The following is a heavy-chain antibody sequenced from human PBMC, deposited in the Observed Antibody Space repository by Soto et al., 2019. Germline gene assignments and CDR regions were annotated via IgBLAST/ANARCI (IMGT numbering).Heavy chain of an antibody. J-gene: IGHJ4*02. D-gene: IGHD2-15*01. Sequence: QVQLVESGGGVVQPGRSLRLSCAASGFTFSNYGMHWVRQAPGKGLEWVAVIPYDGSNKYYVESVKGRFTISRDNSKNALDLQMNSLRAEDTAVYYCAKSLGDTSGHYYLDYWGQGTPVTVSS. CDR3: AKSLGDTSGHYYLDY. CDR1: GFTFSNYG. V-gene: IGHV3-30*18. CDR2: IPYDGSNK.